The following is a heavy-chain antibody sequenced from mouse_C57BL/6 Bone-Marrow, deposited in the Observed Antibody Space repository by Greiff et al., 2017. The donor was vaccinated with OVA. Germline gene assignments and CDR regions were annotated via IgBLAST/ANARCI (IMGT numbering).Heavy chain of an antibody. CDR1: GYTFTSYW. Sequence: VQLQQPGAELVMPGASVKLSCKASGYTFTSYWMHWVKQRPGQGLEWIGEIDPSDSYTNSNQKFKGKSTLTVDKSSSTAYMQLSSLTSEDSAVXGCAGGAMGYWGQGTAVTVTA. CDR3: AGGAMGY. J-gene: IGHJ4*01. V-gene: IGHV1-69*01. CDR2: IDPSDSYT.